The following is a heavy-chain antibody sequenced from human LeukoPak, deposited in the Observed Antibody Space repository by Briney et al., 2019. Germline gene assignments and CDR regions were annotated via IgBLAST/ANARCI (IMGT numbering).Heavy chain of an antibody. CDR2: MNPNSGNT. J-gene: IGHJ3*02. CDR3: AGDDYYDSSGYYLSAFDI. Sequence: ASVKVSCKASGYTFTSYDINWVRQATGQGLEWMGWMNPNSGNTGYAQKFQGRVTITRNTSISTVYMELSSLRSEDTAVYYCAGDDYYDSSGYYLSAFDIWGQGTMVTVSS. V-gene: IGHV1-8*03. CDR1: GYTFTSYD. D-gene: IGHD3-22*01.